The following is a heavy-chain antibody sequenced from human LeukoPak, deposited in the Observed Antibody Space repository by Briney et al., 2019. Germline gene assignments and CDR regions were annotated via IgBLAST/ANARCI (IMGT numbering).Heavy chain of an antibody. CDR1: GGSFSGYY. D-gene: IGHD2-2*01. CDR3: ARSGPGYCSSTSCRPFDY. J-gene: IGHJ4*02. CDR2: INHSGST. Sequence: SETLSLTCAVYGGSFSGYYWSWIRQPPGKGLELIGEINHSGSTNYNPSLKSRVTISVDTSKNQFSLKLSSVTAADTAVYYCARSGPGYCSSTSCRPFDYWGQGTLVTVSS. V-gene: IGHV4-34*01.